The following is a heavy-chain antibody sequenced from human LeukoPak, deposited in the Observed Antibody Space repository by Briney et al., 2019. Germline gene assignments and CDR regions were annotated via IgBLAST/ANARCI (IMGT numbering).Heavy chain of an antibody. CDR3: ARDASFKADY. V-gene: IGHV3-74*01. CDR1: GFTFSSYW. CDR2: INSDGSST. J-gene: IGHJ4*02. Sequence: PGGSLRLSCAASGFTFSSYWMHWVRQVPGRGLVWVSRINSDGSSTTYADSVKGRFTISRDNTKNTLFLQMNSLRDEDTAVYYCARDASFKADYWGQGTLATVSS.